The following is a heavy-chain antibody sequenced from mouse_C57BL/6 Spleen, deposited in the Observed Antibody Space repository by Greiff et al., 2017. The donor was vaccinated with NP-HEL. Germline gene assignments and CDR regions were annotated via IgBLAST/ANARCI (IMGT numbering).Heavy chain of an antibody. V-gene: IGHV1-82*01. CDR1: GYAFSSSW. CDR3: ARTSNYAPFAY. Sequence: VKLMESGPELVKPGASVKISCKASGYAFSSSWMNWVKQRPGKGLEWIGRIYPGDGDTNCNGKFKGKATLTADKSSSTAYMQLSSLTSEDSAVYFCARTSNYAPFAYWGQGTLVTVSA. J-gene: IGHJ3*01. D-gene: IGHD2-5*01. CDR2: IYPGDGDT.